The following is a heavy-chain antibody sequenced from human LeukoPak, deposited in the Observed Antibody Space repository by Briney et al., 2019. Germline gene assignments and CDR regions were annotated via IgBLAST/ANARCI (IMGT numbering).Heavy chain of an antibody. Sequence: AGGSLRLSCTASGFTLSSYAMSWVRQAPGEGLEWVSTISGSADNTNYAEAVKGRFTISRDNAESSLYLQMNSLRVEDTAVYYCVRNLAVAGTCFDSWGQGTLVTVSS. CDR2: ISGSADNT. D-gene: IGHD6-19*01. CDR1: GFTLSSYA. J-gene: IGHJ4*02. CDR3: VRNLAVAGTCFDS. V-gene: IGHV3-23*01.